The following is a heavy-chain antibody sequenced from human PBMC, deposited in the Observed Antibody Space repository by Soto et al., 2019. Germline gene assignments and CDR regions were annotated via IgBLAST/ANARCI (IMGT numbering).Heavy chain of an antibody. CDR3: ARHISGRAGYSYGRVGYYYGMDV. D-gene: IGHD5-18*01. Sequence: PSETLSLTCTVSGGSISSYYWSWIRQPPGKGLEWIGYIYYSGSTNYNPSLKSRVTISVDTSKNQFSLKLSSVTAADTAVYYCARHISGRAGYSYGRVGYYYGMDVWGQGTTVTVSS. V-gene: IGHV4-59*08. CDR2: IYYSGST. CDR1: GGSISSYY. J-gene: IGHJ6*02.